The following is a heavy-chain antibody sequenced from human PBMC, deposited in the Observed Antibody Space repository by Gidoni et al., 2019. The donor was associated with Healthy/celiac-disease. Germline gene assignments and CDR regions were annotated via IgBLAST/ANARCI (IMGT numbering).Heavy chain of an antibody. J-gene: IGHJ4*02. CDR3: AKRSSAYYYGSGPGPSHFDY. V-gene: IGHV3-23*04. CDR2: ISGSGGST. Sequence: EVQLVESGGGLVQPGGSLRLSCAAPGFTFSSYAMSWVRQAPGKGLEWVSAISGSGGSTYYADSVKGRFTISRDNSKNTLYLQMNSLRAEDTAVYYCAKRSSAYYYGSGPGPSHFDYWGQGTLVTVSS. CDR1: GFTFSSYA. D-gene: IGHD3-10*01.